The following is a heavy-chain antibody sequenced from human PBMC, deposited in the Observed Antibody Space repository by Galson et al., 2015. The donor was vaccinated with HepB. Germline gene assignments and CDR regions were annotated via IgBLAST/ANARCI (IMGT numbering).Heavy chain of an antibody. Sequence: SVKVSCKASGYTFTSYAMHWVRQAPGQRLEWMGWINAGNGNTKYSQKFQGRVTITRDTSASTAYMELSSLRSEDTAVYYCARVGSTTGTTRVYYYYGMDVWGQGTTVTVSS. CDR1: GYTFTSYA. CDR3: ARVGSTTGTTRVYYYYGMDV. D-gene: IGHD1-1*01. J-gene: IGHJ6*02. V-gene: IGHV1-3*01. CDR2: INAGNGNT.